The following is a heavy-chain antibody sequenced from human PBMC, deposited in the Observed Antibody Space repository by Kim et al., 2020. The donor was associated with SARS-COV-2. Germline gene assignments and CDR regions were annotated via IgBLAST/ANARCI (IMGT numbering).Heavy chain of an antibody. J-gene: IGHJ3*02. V-gene: IGHV4-34*01. Sequence: NPALKSQVTISVDTSKNQFSLKLSSVTAADTAVYYCARGREDYGDYIFDIWGQGTMVTVSS. CDR3: ARGREDYGDYIFDI. D-gene: IGHD4-17*01.